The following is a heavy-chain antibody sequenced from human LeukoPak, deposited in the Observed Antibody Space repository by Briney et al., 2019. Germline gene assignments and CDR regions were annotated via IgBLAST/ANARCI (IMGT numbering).Heavy chain of an antibody. D-gene: IGHD5-12*01. CDR2: ISAYNGNT. J-gene: IGHJ3*02. V-gene: IGHV1-18*01. Sequence: ASVKVSCKASGYTFTSYGISWVRQAPGQGLEWMGWISAYNGNTNYAQKLQGRVTMTTDTSTSTAYMELRSLRSDDTAVYYCATAYDSSGAFDIWAKGQWSPSLQ. CDR3: ATAYDSSGAFDI. CDR1: GYTFTSYG.